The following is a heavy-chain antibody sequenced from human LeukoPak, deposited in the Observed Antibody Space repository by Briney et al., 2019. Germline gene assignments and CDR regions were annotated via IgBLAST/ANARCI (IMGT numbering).Heavy chain of an antibody. CDR1: GGSISSYY. Sequence: SETLSLTCTVSGGSISSYYWSWIRQPAGKGLEWIGRIYTSGSTNYNPSLKSRVTMSVDTSKNQFSLKLSSVTAADTAVYYCASSSVVIGAFDIWGQGTMVTVSS. J-gene: IGHJ3*02. V-gene: IGHV4-4*07. CDR3: ASSSVVIGAFDI. CDR2: IYTSGST. D-gene: IGHD3-22*01.